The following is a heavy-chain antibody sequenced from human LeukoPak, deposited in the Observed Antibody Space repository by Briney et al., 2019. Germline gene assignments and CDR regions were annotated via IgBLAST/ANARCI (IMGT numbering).Heavy chain of an antibody. D-gene: IGHD3-3*01. CDR1: GASISSGGYF. V-gene: IGHV4-30-2*02. Sequence: SQTLSLTCTVSGASISSGGYFWSWIRQPPGKGLEWISYIYHTGNTYYNPSLESRVTISVDTSKNQFSLKLSSVTAADTAVYYCAGVVLRFLEEGYYYMDVWGKGTTVTVSS. CDR3: AGVVLRFLEEGYYYMDV. CDR2: IYHTGNT. J-gene: IGHJ6*03.